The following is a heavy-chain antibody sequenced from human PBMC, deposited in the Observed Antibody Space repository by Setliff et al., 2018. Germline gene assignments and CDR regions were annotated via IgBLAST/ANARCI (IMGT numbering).Heavy chain of an antibody. J-gene: IGHJ3*01. CDR1: GYTSTSYG. CDR3: VREYSGGGLT. CDR2: ISVYNGNT. D-gene: IGHD1-26*01. Sequence: ASVKVSCKASGYTSTSYGFSWVRQAPGQGLEWMGRISVYNGNTNYGQKYQGRVAMTTDTSTNTVYMELRSLRSDDTAVYFCVREYSGGGLTWGQGTMVTVSS. V-gene: IGHV1-18*01.